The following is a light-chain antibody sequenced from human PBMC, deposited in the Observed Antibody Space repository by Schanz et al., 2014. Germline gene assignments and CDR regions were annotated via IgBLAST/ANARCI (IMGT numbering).Light chain of an antibody. V-gene: IGLV1-44*01. J-gene: IGLJ3*02. Sequence: QSVLTQPPSASGTPGQRVTISCSGSSSNIGTNTVIWYQQLPGTAPKLLIHSTNQRPSGVPDRFSGSKSGTSASLAIIGLQSEDEADYYCATWDDGLTARVFGGGTKVTVL. CDR3: ATWDDGLTARV. CDR1: SSNIGTNT. CDR2: STN.